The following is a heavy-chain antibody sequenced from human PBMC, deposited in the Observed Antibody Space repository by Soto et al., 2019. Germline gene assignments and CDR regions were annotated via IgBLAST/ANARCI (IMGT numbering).Heavy chain of an antibody. Sequence: VSVKVSCKASGYTFTSYAMHWVRQAPGQRLEWMGWINAGNGNTKYSQKFQGRVTITRDTSASTAYMELSSLRSEDTAVYYCARDVYSSGWYFDLWGRGTLVTVSS. CDR3: ARDVYSSGWYFDL. CDR1: GYTFTSYA. J-gene: IGHJ2*01. V-gene: IGHV1-3*01. D-gene: IGHD6-19*01. CDR2: INAGNGNT.